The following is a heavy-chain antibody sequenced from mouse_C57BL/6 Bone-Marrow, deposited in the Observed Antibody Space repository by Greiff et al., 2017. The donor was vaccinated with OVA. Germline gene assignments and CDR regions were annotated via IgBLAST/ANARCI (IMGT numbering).Heavy chain of an antibody. CDR3: ARDHYYGSSFDY. D-gene: IGHD1-1*01. Sequence: EVQGVESGGGLVKPGGSLKLSCAASGFTFSSYAMSWVRQTPEKRLEWVATIRDGGSYTYYPDHVKGRFTISRDNAKNNLYLQMRHLKSENTAMYYCARDHYYGSSFDYWGQGTTLTVSS. J-gene: IGHJ2*01. CDR1: GFTFSSYA. CDR2: IRDGGSYT. V-gene: IGHV5-4*01.